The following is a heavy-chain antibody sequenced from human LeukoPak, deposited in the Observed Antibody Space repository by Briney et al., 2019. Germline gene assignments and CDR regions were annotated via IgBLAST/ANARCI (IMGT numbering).Heavy chain of an antibody. CDR3: ARDRSQGYYDFWSGYSGDYYFDY. CDR2: IQQDGSEK. Sequence: GGSLRLSCASSGFTFGSYWMSGVRQAPGKGLEWVANIQQDGSEKYYVDSVKGRFTASRDNAKNSLYLPMNRLRAEDRPVYYCARDRSQGYYDFWSGYSGDYYFDYWGQGTLVTVSS. D-gene: IGHD3-3*01. J-gene: IGHJ4*02. V-gene: IGHV3-7*01. CDR1: GFTFGSYW.